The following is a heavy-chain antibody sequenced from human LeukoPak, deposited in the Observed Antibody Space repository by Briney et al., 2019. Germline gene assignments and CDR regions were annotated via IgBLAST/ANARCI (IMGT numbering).Heavy chain of an antibody. CDR1: GGTFISNY. CDR2: VNPGGGGT. J-gene: IGHJ4*02. CDR3: ARVKSCGGDCYYFDF. Sequence: GASVKVSCKASGGTFISNYIHWVRQAPGQGLESMGIVNPGGGGTSYAPKFQGRVTMTRDTSTTTVYMELSSLRSEDTAVYYCARVKSCGGDCYYFDFWGQGTLVTVSS. D-gene: IGHD2-21*02. V-gene: IGHV1-46*01.